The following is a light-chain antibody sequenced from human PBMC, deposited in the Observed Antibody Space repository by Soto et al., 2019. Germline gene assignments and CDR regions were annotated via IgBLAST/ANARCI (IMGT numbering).Light chain of an antibody. J-gene: IGKJ1*01. Sequence: DILLTQSPGTLSLSPGETVTLSCRASQSVSSNYLAWYQQRRGRAPRLLIYGASTRATGIPDRFSGSGSGTDFILIVSRLEPEDFAVYYCQQYGSSRTFGQGTKVDIK. CDR1: QSVSSNY. CDR3: QQYGSSRT. CDR2: GAS. V-gene: IGKV3-20*01.